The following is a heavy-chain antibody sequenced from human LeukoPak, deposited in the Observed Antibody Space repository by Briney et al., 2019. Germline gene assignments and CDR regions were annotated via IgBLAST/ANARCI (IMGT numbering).Heavy chain of an antibody. D-gene: IGHD1-1*01. J-gene: IGHJ4*02. CDR1: GDSISSSY. V-gene: IGHV4-59*01. Sequence: SETLSLTCTVSGDSISSSYWSWIRQPPGKGLEWLGYMHHSGSTNYNPSLKSRVTISVDTSKSLFSLNLRSVTAADTAVYYCARDGTSLNLAEFDYWGQGTLVTVSS. CDR2: MHHSGST. CDR3: ARDGTSLNLAEFDY.